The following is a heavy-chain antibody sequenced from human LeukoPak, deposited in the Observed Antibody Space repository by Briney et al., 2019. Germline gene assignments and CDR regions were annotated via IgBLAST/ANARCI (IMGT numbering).Heavy chain of an antibody. CDR3: ARGGSDSSSWYTILYYFDY. D-gene: IGHD6-13*01. CDR2: INHSGST. V-gene: IGHV4-39*07. Sequence: KPSETLSLTCTVSGGSISSSSYYWGWIRQPPGKGLEWIGEINHSGSTNYNPSLKSRVTISVDTSKNQFSLKLSSVTAADTAVYYCARGGSDSSSWYTILYYFDYWGQGTLVTVSS. CDR1: GGSISSSSYY. J-gene: IGHJ4*02.